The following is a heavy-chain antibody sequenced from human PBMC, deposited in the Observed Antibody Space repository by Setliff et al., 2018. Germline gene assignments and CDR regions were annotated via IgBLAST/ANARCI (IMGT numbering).Heavy chain of an antibody. V-gene: IGHV1-69*13. CDR3: ARDRKSSPEHYYFDY. J-gene: IGHJ4*02. Sequence: GASVKVSCKASGGMSGTYSISWVRQAPGQGLEWMGAIIPIFGTPNYAQKFQDRVTITAGVSTSTAYMELGSLTSDDTAVYYCARDRKSSPEHYYFDYWGQGTLVTVSS. CDR2: IIPIFGTP. CDR1: GGMSGTYS.